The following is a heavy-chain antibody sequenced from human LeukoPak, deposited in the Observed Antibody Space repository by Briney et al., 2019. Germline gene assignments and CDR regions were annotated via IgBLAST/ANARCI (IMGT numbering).Heavy chain of an antibody. Sequence: GGSLRLSCAASGFTFSDYYMSWIRQAPGKGLEWVSYISSSSSTIYYADSVKGRFIISRDNAKNSLYLQMSSLRGEDTAVYYCARTLSYLHYWGQGTLVTVSS. V-gene: IGHV3-11*04. CDR1: GFTFSDYY. D-gene: IGHD5/OR15-5a*01. CDR3: ARTLSYLHY. J-gene: IGHJ4*02. CDR2: ISSSSSTI.